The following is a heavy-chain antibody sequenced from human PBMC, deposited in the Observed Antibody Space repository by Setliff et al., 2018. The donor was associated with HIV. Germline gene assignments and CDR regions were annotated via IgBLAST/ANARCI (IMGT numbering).Heavy chain of an antibody. CDR1: GYTFTSYG. CDR2: ISTHSVYSVNK. V-gene: IGHV1-18*01. J-gene: IGHJ6*03. D-gene: IGHD3-10*01. Sequence: ASVKVSCKAFGYTFTSYGINWVRQAPGQGLEWMGWISTHSVYSVNKNYAQKFQGRVTLTTDTSTSTAYMELRSLRSDDTAVYYCARDLFTSGSDRSRQAGYYYYYYMDVWGKGTKVTVSS. CDR3: ARDLFTSGSDRSRQAGYYYYYYMDV.